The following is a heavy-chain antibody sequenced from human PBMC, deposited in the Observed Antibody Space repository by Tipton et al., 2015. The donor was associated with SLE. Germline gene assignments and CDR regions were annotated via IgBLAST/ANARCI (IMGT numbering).Heavy chain of an antibody. V-gene: IGHV4-59*11. CDR2: IYDSGST. CDR3: ARRGYDIPYYYYMDV. J-gene: IGHJ6*03. CDR1: GDSISGHY. Sequence: TLSLTCTVSGDSISGHYRSWIRQPPGKGLEWIGYIYDSGSTNYNPSLKSRVTISVDTSKNQFSLKLSSVTAADTAVYYCARRGYDIPYYYYMDVWGKGTTVTVSS. D-gene: IGHD3-9*01.